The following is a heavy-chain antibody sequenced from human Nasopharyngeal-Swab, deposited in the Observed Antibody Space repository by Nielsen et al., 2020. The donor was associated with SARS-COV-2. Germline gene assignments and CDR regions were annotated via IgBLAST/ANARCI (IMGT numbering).Heavy chain of an antibody. V-gene: IGHV4-34*01. CDR2: INHSGST. Sequence: SETLSLTCAVYGGSFSGYYWSWIRQTPGKGLEWIGEINHSGSTNYNPSLQSRVTISVDTSKNKFSLKLSSATAADTAVYYCARGSTPEGSFDPWGQGTLVTVSS. CDR1: GGSFSGYY. CDR3: ARGSTPEGSFDP. J-gene: IGHJ5*02.